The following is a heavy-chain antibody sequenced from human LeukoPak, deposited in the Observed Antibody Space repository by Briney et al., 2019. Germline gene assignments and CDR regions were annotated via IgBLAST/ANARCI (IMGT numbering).Heavy chain of an antibody. CDR3: SRDNYYDSSAYSKYYFDY. CDR2: LRSKIHGGTT. CDR1: GFTFGGYA. Sequence: PGRSLRLSCTASGFTFGGYAMSGVRQAPGKGLEWVGFLRSKIHGGTTEYAASVKGRFTISRDDSKSIAYLQMNSLKTEDTAVYYCSRDNYYDSSAYSKYYFDYWGQGTLVTVSS. D-gene: IGHD3-22*01. V-gene: IGHV3-49*04. J-gene: IGHJ4*02.